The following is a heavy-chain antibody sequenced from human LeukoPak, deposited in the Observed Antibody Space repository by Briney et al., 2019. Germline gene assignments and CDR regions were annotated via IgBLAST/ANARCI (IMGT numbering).Heavy chain of an antibody. CDR1: GFTFSNAW. CDR2: IKSKTDGGTT. CDR3: TTGSHGDPSRFDY. D-gene: IGHD4-17*01. V-gene: IGHV3-15*01. J-gene: IGHJ4*02. Sequence: PGGSLRLSCAASGFTFSNAWMSWARQAPGKGLEWVGRIKSKTDGGTTDYAAPVKGRFTISRDDSKNTLYLQMNSLKTEDTAVYYCTTGSHGDPSRFDYWGQGTLVTVSS.